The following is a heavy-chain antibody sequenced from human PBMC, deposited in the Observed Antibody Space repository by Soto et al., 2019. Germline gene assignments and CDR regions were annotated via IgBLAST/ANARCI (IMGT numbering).Heavy chain of an antibody. D-gene: IGHD2-2*01. Sequence: SLRLYCDASGFTFSSYGMECVLQAPGKGLEWVAVIWYDGSNKYYADSVKGRFTISRDNSKNTLYLQMNSLRAEDTAVDYCARENAGSNDAFDIWGQGTMVTVSS. CDR2: IWYDGSNK. V-gene: IGHV3-33*01. CDR3: ARENAGSNDAFDI. J-gene: IGHJ3*02. CDR1: GFTFSSYG.